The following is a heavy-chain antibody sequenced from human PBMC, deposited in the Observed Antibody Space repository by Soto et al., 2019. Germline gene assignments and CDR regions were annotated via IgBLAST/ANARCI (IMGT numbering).Heavy chain of an antibody. CDR1: GFTFSSYW. D-gene: IGHD2-15*01. V-gene: IGHV3-74*01. CDR3: VRTSLVVAAATREDY. CDR2: INSDGSST. J-gene: IGHJ4*02. Sequence: EVQLVESGGGLVQPGRSLRLSCAASGFTFSSYWMHWVRQAPGNGLVWVSRINSDGSSTSYADSVKGRFTISRDNAKNTLYLQMNSLRAEDTAVYYCVRTSLVVAAATREDYWGQGTLVTVSS.